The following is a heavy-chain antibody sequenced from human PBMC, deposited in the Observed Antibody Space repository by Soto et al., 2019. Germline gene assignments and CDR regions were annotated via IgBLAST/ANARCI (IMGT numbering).Heavy chain of an antibody. Sequence: EVQLVESGGGLVKPGGSLRLSCAASGFTFSSYSMNWVRQAPGKGLEWVSSISSSSSYIYYADSVKGRFTISRDNAKNSLYLQMNSLRAEDTAVYYCARDLIGQLERPRDNRFDPWGQGTLVTVSS. J-gene: IGHJ5*02. CDR2: ISSSSSYI. CDR3: ARDLIGQLERPRDNRFDP. D-gene: IGHD1-1*01. CDR1: GFTFSSYS. V-gene: IGHV3-21*01.